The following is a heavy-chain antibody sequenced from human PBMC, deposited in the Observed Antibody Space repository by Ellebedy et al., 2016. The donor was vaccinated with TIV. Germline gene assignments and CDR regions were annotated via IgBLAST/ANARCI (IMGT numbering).Heavy chain of an antibody. J-gene: IGHJ4*02. CDR3: ARESYSSGWKEGVCDY. V-gene: IGHV4-39*07. Sequence: SETLSLXXTVSGGSISSSSYYWGWIRQPPGKGLEWIGSIYYSGSTYYNPSLKSRVTISVDTSKNQFSLKLSSVTAADTAVYYCARESYSSGWKEGVCDYWGQGTLVTVSS. CDR2: IYYSGST. D-gene: IGHD6-19*01. CDR1: GGSISSSSYY.